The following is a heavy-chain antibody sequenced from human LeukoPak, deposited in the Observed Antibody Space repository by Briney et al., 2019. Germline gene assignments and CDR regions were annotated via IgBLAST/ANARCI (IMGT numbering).Heavy chain of an antibody. D-gene: IGHD2-15*01. CDR3: ARGVLCSGGSCYSASSDY. CDR1: GYSFTSYW. J-gene: IGHJ4*02. Sequence: VASVTISCTGSGYSFTSYWIGWVRQMPGKGLEWMGIIYPGDSDTRYSPSFQGQVTISADKSISTAYLQWSSLKASDTAMYYCARGVLCSGGSCYSASSDYWGQGTLVTVSS. V-gene: IGHV5-51*01. CDR2: IYPGDSDT.